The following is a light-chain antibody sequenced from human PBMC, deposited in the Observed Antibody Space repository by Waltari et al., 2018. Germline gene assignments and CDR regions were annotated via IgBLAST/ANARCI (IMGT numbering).Light chain of an antibody. CDR1: SSDVGSSDS. J-gene: IGLJ1*01. CDR2: QVS. V-gene: IGLV2-8*01. Sequence: QSALTQPPSASGSPGQSVTISCTGSSSDVGSSDSVSWFQQLPGKAPKLLIYQVSKRPSGVPSRFSASKSANTAYLTVSGLLAEDEAVYYCYSFAGDNTYVFGSGTEVTVL. CDR3: YSFAGDNTYV.